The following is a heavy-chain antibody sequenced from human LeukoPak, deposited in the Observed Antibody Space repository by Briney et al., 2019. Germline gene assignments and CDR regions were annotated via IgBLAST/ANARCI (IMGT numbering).Heavy chain of an antibody. V-gene: IGHV3-74*01. D-gene: IGHD5-18*01. J-gene: IGHJ4*02. CDR2: INSDGSST. CDR1: GFTFSSYA. CDR3: ARDGKRGYSYGYTDY. Sequence: PGGSLRLSCAASGFTFSSYAMSWVRQAPGKGLVWVSRINSDGSSTSYADSVKGRFTISRDNAKNTLYLQMNGLRAEDTALYYCARDGKRGYSYGYTDYWGQGTLVTVSS.